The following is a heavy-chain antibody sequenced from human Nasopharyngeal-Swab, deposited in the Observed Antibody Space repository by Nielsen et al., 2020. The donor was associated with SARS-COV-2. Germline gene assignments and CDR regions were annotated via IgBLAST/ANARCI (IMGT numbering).Heavy chain of an antibody. V-gene: IGHV1-24*01. Sequence: ASVKVSCKVSGYTLTELSMHWVRQAPGKGFEWMGGFDPEDGETIYAQKFQGRVTMTEDTSTDTAYMELSSLRSEDTAVYYCATSAPYCSSTSCSYWFDPWGQGTLVTVSS. CDR2: FDPEDGET. CDR1: GYTLTELS. D-gene: IGHD2-2*01. J-gene: IGHJ5*02. CDR3: ATSAPYCSSTSCSYWFDP.